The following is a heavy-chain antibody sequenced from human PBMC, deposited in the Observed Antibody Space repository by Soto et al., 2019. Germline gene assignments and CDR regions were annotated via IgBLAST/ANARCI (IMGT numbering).Heavy chain of an antibody. CDR1: GGTFSSYA. CDR2: IIPIFGTA. D-gene: IGHD3-22*01. V-gene: IGHV1-69*13. CDR3: ARDPSLTYYYDSSGYYYPDYFDY. Sequence: ASVKVSCKASGGTFSSYAISWVRQAPGQGLEWMGGIIPIFGTANYAQKFQGRVTITADESTSTAYMELSSLRSEDTAVYYCARDPSLTYYYDSSGYYYPDYFDYWGQGTLVTVSS. J-gene: IGHJ4*02.